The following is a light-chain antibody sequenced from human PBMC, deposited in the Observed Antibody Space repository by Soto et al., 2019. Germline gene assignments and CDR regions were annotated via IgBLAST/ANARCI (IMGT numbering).Light chain of an antibody. CDR1: QSISTV. Sequence: DIQMTQSPSSLSASVGDRVTITCLASQSISTVLNWYQQKPGKAPKLLIYAASTLQSGVPSGFSGSGSGTDFALTISSLQPEDFATYFCQQSYTTPQSWTFGQGTKVDI. CDR2: AAS. CDR3: QQSYTTPQSWT. V-gene: IGKV1-39*01. J-gene: IGKJ1*01.